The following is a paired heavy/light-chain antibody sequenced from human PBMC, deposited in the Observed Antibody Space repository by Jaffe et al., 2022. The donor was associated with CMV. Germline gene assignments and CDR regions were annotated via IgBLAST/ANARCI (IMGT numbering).Heavy chain of an antibody. V-gene: IGHV3-48*03. CDR3: ASRFVFSGSAVANYYGSGIRSA. D-gene: IGHD3-10*01. CDR2: ISSSGSTI. CDR1: GFTFSSYE. J-gene: IGHJ5*02. Sequence: EVQLVESGGGLVQPGGSLRLSCAASGFTFSSYEMNWVRQAPGKGLEWVSYISSSGSTIYYADSVKGRFTISRDNAKNSLYLQMNSLRAEDTAVYYCASRFVFSGSAVANYYGSGIRSAWGQGTLVTVSS.
Light chain of an antibody. Sequence: DIQMTQSPSSLSASVGDRVTITCQASQDISNYLNWYQQKPGKAPKLLIYDASNLETGVPSRFSGSGSGTDFTFTISSLQPEDIATYYCQQYDNLPPLFGGGTKVEIK. V-gene: IGKV1-33*01. J-gene: IGKJ4*02. CDR1: QDISNY. CDR3: QQYDNLPPL. CDR2: DAS.